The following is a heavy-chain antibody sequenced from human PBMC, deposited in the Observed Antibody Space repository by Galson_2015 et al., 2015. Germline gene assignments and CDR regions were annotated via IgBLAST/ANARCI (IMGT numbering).Heavy chain of an antibody. D-gene: IGHD2-8*01. Sequence: SLRLACAVSGFSFSMYARSWGRQAPGKGLEWVAVIIVSGGTTYYADPVKGRLTVSKERSLYLQMNSLTVDDTGVYYCAKTRRPYCNGVGCHHFDHLGQGTLVTVSS. CDR1: GFSFSMYA. V-gene: IGHV3-23*01. CDR3: AKTRRPYCNGVGCHHFDH. J-gene: IGHJ4*02. CDR2: IIVSGGTT.